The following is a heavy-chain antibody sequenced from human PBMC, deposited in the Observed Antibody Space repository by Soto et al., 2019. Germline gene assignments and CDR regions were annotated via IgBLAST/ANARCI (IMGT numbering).Heavy chain of an antibody. V-gene: IGHV4-59*01. CDR3: ARGLSYFDY. CDR2: IYYTGAT. Sequence: SETLSLTCTVSGGSISPYYWNWIRQPPGKGLEWIGYIYYTGATNYNPSLKSRLTISLDTSENQFSLRLFSVTAAVTAVYFCARGLSYFDYWGQGTPVTVSS. CDR1: GGSISPYY. J-gene: IGHJ4*02.